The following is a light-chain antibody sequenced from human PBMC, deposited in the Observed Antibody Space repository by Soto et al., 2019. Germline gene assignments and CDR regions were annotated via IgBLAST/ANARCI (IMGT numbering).Light chain of an antibody. CDR3: SSYTSSSTYV. CDR2: EVS. J-gene: IGLJ1*01. Sequence: QSVLTQPASVSGSPGQSITISCTGTSSDDGGYNYVSWYQQHPGKAPKRMIYEVSNRPSGVSNRFSGSKSGNTPSLTISGLQAEDEADYYCSSYTSSSTYVFGTGTKVTV. V-gene: IGLV2-14*01. CDR1: SSDDGGYNY.